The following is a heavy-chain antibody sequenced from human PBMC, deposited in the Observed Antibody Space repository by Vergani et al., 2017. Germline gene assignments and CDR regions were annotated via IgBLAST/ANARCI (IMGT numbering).Heavy chain of an antibody. CDR1: GFTFSDYY. J-gene: IGHJ4*02. D-gene: IGHD3-10*01. CDR2: ISSSSSYT. CDR3: AGAALLWFGGKKQDY. V-gene: IGHV3-11*05. Sequence: QVQLVESGGGLVKPGGSLRLSCAASGFTFSDYYMSWIRQAPGKGLEWVSYISSSSSYTNYADSVKGRFTISRDNAKNSLYLQMNSLRAEDTAVYYCAGAALLWFGGKKQDYWGQGTLVTVSS.